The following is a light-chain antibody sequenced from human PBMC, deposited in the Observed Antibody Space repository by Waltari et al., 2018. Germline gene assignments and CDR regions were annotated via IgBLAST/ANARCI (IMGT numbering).Light chain of an antibody. J-gene: IGKJ2*01. V-gene: IGKV1-39*01. CDR1: QDISNN. Sequence: DIQIPQSPPSLPASFGDRVTTPCRASQDISNNLNWYQQKPGKAPDLLIFAVFTLQSGVPSRFSGSGSGTEFTLTISSLQPEDSATYYCQQSYTMPMYTFGQGTKLEIK. CDR3: QQSYTMPMYT. CDR2: AVF.